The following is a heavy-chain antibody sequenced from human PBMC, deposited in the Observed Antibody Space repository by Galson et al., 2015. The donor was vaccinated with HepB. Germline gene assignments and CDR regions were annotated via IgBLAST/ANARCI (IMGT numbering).Heavy chain of an antibody. CDR1: GDSVSSYSAA. V-gene: IGHV6-1*01. D-gene: IGHD2-2*01. Sequence: CAISGDSVSSYSAAWNWIRQSPSRGLEWLGRTYYRSKWYNDYAVSVKSRITINPDTSKNQFSLQLNSVTPEDTAVYYCARDPVVVPAQGAFDIWGQGTMVTVSS. CDR3: ARDPVVVPAQGAFDI. CDR2: TYYRSKWYN. J-gene: IGHJ3*02.